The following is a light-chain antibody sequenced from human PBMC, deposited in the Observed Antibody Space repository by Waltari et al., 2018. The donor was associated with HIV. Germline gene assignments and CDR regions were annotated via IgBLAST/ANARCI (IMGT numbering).Light chain of an antibody. CDR3: HCTDSSLMGPVV. Sequence: QSVLTQPPSVSGAPGQRVTISCTGNTSNIGAVHDVHCYRQLPGTAPKFLISVNNFRPSGGPDRFSGSKSGTSASLVITGLQADDEAVYYCHCTDSSLMGPVVFGGGTKLTVL. CDR2: VNN. CDR1: TSNIGAVHD. V-gene: IGLV1-40*01. J-gene: IGLJ2*01.